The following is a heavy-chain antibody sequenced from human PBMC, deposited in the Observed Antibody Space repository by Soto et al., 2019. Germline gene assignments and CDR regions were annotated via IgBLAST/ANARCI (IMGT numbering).Heavy chain of an antibody. Sequence: QITLKESGPTLVKPTQTLTLTCTFSGFSLSTSGVGVGWIRQPQGKALEWLALIYWDDDKRYSPSLKSRLTITKYTSKNQVVLTMTNMDPVDTATYYCAHSLIGYYYDSSGSNWFDPWGQGTLVTVSS. V-gene: IGHV2-5*02. CDR3: AHSLIGYYYDSSGSNWFDP. J-gene: IGHJ5*02. CDR1: GFSLSTSGVG. D-gene: IGHD3-22*01. CDR2: IYWDDDK.